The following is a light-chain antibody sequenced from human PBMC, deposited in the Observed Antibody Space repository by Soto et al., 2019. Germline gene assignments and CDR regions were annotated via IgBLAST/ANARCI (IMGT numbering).Light chain of an antibody. CDR3: CSYAGSYTLYV. Sequence: QSALTQPCSVSGSPGQSVTISCTGTSSDVGGYNYVAWYQQHPGKAPKLMIYDVSKRPSGVPDRFSGSKSGNTASLTISGLQAEDEADYYCCSYAGSYTLYVFGTGTKVIVL. J-gene: IGLJ1*01. CDR1: SSDVGGYNY. CDR2: DVS. V-gene: IGLV2-11*01.